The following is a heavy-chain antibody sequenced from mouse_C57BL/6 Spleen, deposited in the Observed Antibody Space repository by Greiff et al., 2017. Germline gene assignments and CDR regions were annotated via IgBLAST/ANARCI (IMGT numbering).Heavy chain of an antibody. CDR2: IDPEDGET. CDR1: GFNIKYYY. V-gene: IGHV14-2*01. Sequence: VQLQQSGAELVKPGASVKLSCTASGFNIKYYYMHWVKQRTEQGLAWIGRIDPEDGETKYAPKFQGKATITADTSSNTAYLQLSGLTSEATSVYYCARRGYGSSGFFDYWCQGTTLTVSS. D-gene: IGHD1-1*01. J-gene: IGHJ2*01. CDR3: ARRGYGSSGFFDY.